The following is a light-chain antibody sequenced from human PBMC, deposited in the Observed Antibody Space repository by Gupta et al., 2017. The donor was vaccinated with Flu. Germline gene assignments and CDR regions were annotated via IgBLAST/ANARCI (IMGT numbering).Light chain of an antibody. Sequence: QSVLTQPPSVSAAPGQKVSISCSGSSSNIANNYVSWYQQLPGTAPKLLIYDNDKRLPGVPDRFSGSKSGPSATLGIXGXQAGDEXTYYCGTWDSSLSAGGFGGGNKLTVL. V-gene: IGLV1-51*01. CDR3: GTWDSSLSAGG. CDR2: DND. CDR1: SSNIANNY. J-gene: IGLJ3*02.